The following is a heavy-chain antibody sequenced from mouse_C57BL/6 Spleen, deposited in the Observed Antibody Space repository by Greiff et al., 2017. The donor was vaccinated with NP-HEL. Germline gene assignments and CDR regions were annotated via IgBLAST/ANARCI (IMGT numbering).Heavy chain of an antibody. Sequence: QVQLQQPGAELVKPGASVKMSCKASGYTFTSYWITWVQQRPGHGLAWIGTIYPGSGSTNYHEQFKSKATLTVDTSSSPSYMQLSSLTSEDSAVYCGGTTDYDYEGSMDYWGQGTSVTVSS. J-gene: IGHJ4*01. CDR3: GTTDYDYEGSMDY. D-gene: IGHD2-4*01. CDR1: GYTFTSYW. V-gene: IGHV1-55*01. CDR2: IYPGSGST.